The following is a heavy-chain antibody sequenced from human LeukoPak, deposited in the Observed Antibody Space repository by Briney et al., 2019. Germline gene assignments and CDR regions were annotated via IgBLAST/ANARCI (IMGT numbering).Heavy chain of an antibody. J-gene: IGHJ4*02. Sequence: GGSLRLSCAASGFTFSSYGMHWVRQAPGKGLEWVAFIRYDGSNKYYADSVKGRFTISRDNSKNTLYVQMNSLRVEDTAIYYCAKDRQLWLGESHFDYWGQGTLVTVSS. CDR2: IRYDGSNK. V-gene: IGHV3-30*02. CDR3: AKDRQLWLGESHFDY. D-gene: IGHD6-19*01. CDR1: GFTFSSYG.